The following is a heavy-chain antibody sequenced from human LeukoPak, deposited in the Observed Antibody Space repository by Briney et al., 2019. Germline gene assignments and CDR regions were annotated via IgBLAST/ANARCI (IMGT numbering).Heavy chain of an antibody. J-gene: IGHJ4*02. D-gene: IGHD3-22*01. CDR2: ISGSSSYT. Sequence: PGGSLRLSCAASGFTFNTYSLNWVRQAPGKGLEWVSSISGSSSYTYYSDLLKGRFTISRDDARNSLYLQMNSLSAEDTAVYYCARDTNYYDSSGYYAGSDFDYWGQGTLVTVSS. CDR3: ARDTNYYDSSGYYAGSDFDY. V-gene: IGHV3-21*01. CDR1: GFTFNTYS.